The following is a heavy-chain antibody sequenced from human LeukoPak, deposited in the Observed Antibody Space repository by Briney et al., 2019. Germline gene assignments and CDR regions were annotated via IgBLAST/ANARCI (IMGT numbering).Heavy chain of an antibody. CDR3: AKETYYDSSGAPLFDY. J-gene: IGHJ4*02. CDR2: ISGSGGST. D-gene: IGHD3-22*01. V-gene: IGHV3-23*01. Sequence: QPGGSLRLSCAASGFTFSNYATSWVRQAPGKGLEWVSAISGSGGSTYYPDSVKGRFTISRDNSKNTLYLQMNSLRAEDTAVYYCAKETYYDSSGAPLFDYWGQGTLVTVSS. CDR1: GFTFSNYA.